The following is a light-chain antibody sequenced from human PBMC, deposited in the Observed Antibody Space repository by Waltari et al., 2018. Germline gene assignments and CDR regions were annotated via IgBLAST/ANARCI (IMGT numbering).Light chain of an antibody. Sequence: DIQMTQSPSTLAASVGDTVTITCRGSQSRNVLLAWYQQKARKAPKLLIYKASSLQNGVPSRFSGSGSGTEFTLTITHLQPDDFATYYCQQYNDYRTFGQGTRVEIK. CDR2: KAS. CDR3: QQYNDYRT. CDR1: QSRNVL. V-gene: IGKV1-5*03. J-gene: IGKJ1*01.